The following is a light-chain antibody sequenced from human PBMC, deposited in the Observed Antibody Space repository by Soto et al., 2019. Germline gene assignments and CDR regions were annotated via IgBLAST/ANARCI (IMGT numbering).Light chain of an antibody. V-gene: IGKV3-11*01. Sequence: IVFTQCPGTLSLSPWERATLSCRASQSVSSHLAWYQQKPGQAPRLLIFGASIRASGIPARFSGSGSGTEFTLTISSLEPEDFAVFYCQQRSIWPWTFGQGTKVDIK. CDR1: QSVSSH. CDR2: GAS. CDR3: QQRSIWPWT. J-gene: IGKJ1*01.